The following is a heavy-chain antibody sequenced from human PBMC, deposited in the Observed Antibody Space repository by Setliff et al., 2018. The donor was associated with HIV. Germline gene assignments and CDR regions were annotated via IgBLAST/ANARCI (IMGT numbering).Heavy chain of an antibody. Sequence: KTSETLSLTCTVSGGSISSHYWSWIRQSPGKGLEWIGSIYYSGSTNYNPSLKSRVTISVDTSKNQFSLKLSSVTAADTAVYYCARDHHYYDSSGYYWRDYWGQGTLVTVSS. V-gene: IGHV4-59*11. J-gene: IGHJ4*02. CDR1: GGSISSHY. CDR2: IYYSGST. CDR3: ARDHHYYDSSGYYWRDY. D-gene: IGHD3-22*01.